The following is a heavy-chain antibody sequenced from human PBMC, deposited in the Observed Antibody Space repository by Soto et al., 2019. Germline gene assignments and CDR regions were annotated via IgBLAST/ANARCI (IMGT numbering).Heavy chain of an antibody. CDR2: IYPGDSDT. CDR3: ASFPYSSGWRHDAFDI. J-gene: IGHJ3*02. CDR1: GYSFTSYW. D-gene: IGHD6-19*01. V-gene: IGHV5-51*01. Sequence: PGESLKISCKGSGYSFTSYWIGWVRQMPGKGLEWMGIIYPGDSDTRYSPSFQGQVTISADKSISTAYLQWSSLKASDTAMYYCASFPYSSGWRHDAFDIWGQGTMVTVSS.